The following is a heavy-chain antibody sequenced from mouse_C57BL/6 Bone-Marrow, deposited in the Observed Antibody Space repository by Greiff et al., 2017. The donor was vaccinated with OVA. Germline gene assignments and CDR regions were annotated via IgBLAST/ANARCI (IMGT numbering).Heavy chain of an antibody. CDR3: ARGYGSSSFDY. V-gene: IGHV1-22*01. D-gene: IGHD1-1*01. CDR1: GYTFTDYN. Sequence: EVQLQQSGPELVKPGASVKMSCKASGYTFTDYNMHWVKQSPGQSLEWIGYINPNNGGTSYNQKFKGKATLTVNKSSSTAYMELRSLTSEDSAVYYCARGYGSSSFDYWGQGTTLTVSS. CDR2: INPNNGGT. J-gene: IGHJ2*01.